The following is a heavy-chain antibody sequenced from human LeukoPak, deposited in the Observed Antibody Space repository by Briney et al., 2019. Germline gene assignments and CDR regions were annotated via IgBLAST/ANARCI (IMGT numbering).Heavy chain of an antibody. CDR3: ARPQAVAGFDY. CDR1: GYTFTSYA. D-gene: IGHD6-19*01. V-gene: IGHV1-3*01. J-gene: IGHJ4*02. Sequence: EASVKVSCKASGYTFTSYAMHWVRQAPGQRLEWMGWISAGNGNTKYSQKFQGRVTITRDTSASTAYMELSSLRSEDTAVYYCARPQAVAGFDYWGQGTLVTVSS. CDR2: ISAGNGNT.